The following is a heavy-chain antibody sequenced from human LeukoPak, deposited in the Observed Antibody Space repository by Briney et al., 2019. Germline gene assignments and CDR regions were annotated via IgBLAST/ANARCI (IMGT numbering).Heavy chain of an antibody. D-gene: IGHD5-18*01. CDR1: GFTFSSYG. V-gene: IGHV3-30*18. CDR3: AKDRYSYGSLFDY. CDR2: ISYDGSNK. Sequence: GGSLRLSCAASGFTFSSYGMHWVRQAPGKGLEWVAVISYDGSNKYYADSVKGRFTISRDNSKNTLYLQMNSLRAEDTAVYYCAKDRYSYGSLFDYWGQGTLVTVSS. J-gene: IGHJ4*02.